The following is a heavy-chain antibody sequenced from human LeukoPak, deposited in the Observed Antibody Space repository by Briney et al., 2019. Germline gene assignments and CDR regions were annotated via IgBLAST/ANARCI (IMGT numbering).Heavy chain of an antibody. D-gene: IGHD3-22*01. J-gene: IGHJ4*02. Sequence: PSETLSLTCTLSAGSINSCYRRWIRHPPGKGLEWIGYIYYSGSTNYNPSLKSRVTISLDTSNNQFSLKLSSVTAADTAVYYCARDTSGYRRGSFDYWGQGTLVTVSS. CDR2: IYYSGST. V-gene: IGHV4-59*01. CDR1: AGSINSCY. CDR3: ARDTSGYRRGSFDY.